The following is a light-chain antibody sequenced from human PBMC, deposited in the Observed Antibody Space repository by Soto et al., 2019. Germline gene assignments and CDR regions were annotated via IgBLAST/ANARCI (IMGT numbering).Light chain of an antibody. J-gene: IGLJ3*02. CDR2: GNS. CDR1: SSNIGSNT. CDR3: QSYDSSLGDLWV. V-gene: IGLV1-40*01. Sequence: QSVLTQPPSASGTPGQRVTISCSGSSSNIGSNTVNWYQQLPGTAPKLLIYGNSNRPSGVPDRFSGSKSGTSASLAITGLQAEDEADYYCQSYDSSLGDLWVFGGGTKVTVL.